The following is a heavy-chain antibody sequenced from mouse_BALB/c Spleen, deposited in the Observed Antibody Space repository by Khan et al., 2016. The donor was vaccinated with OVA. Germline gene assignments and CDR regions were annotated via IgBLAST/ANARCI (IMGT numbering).Heavy chain of an antibody. Sequence: EVQLQESGPGLVKPPQSLSLTCTVTGYSITSDYAWNWIRQFPGNKLEWMGSINYSGSTNYNPSLKSRISITRDTSKNQFFLQLNSVTTEDTSTYYWARDGYRYNYAMDYWGQGTAVTVSS. CDR3: ARDGYRYNYAMDY. V-gene: IGHV3-2*02. CDR2: INYSGST. CDR1: GYSITSDYA. J-gene: IGHJ4*01. D-gene: IGHD2-3*01.